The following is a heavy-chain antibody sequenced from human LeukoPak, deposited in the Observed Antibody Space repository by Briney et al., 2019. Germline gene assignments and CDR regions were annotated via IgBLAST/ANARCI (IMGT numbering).Heavy chain of an antibody. V-gene: IGHV4-39*01. CDR2: IYYSGST. CDR1: GGSISSSSYY. D-gene: IGHD4-17*01. Sequence: SETLSLTCTVSGGSISSSSYYWGWIRQPPGKGLEWIGSIYYSGSTYYNPSLKSRVTISVDTSKNQFSLKLSSVTAADTAVYHCARLEEVTTSDYWGQGTLVTVSS. J-gene: IGHJ4*02. CDR3: ARLEEVTTSDY.